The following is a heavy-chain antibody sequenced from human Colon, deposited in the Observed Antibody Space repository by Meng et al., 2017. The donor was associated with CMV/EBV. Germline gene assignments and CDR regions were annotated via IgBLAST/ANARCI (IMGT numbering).Heavy chain of an antibody. CDR1: GDSFTIGSSA. J-gene: IGHJ4*02. CDR3: ARDSDYGNNSATYFDY. Sequence: GDSFTIGSSAWSWIRQAPGKGLEWIAVIYVTGTTFIPSLKSRVTISSDTSKNQFFLNLNSVTAADTAVYYCARDSDYGNNSATYFDYWGQGILVTVSS. CDR2: IYVTGTT. V-gene: IGHV4-39*07. D-gene: IGHD4-23*01.